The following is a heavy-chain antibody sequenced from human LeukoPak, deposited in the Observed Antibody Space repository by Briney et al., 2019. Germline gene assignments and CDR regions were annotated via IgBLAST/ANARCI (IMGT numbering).Heavy chain of an antibody. Sequence: SETLSLTCTVSGGSISSYYWSWIRQPPGKGLEWIGYIYYSGSTNYNPSLKSRVTISVDTSKNQFSLKLSSVTAADTAVYYCARHLLDTSTSFDSWGRGTLVTVSS. D-gene: IGHD2-2*01. CDR1: GGSISSYY. CDR3: ARHLLDTSTSFDS. CDR2: IYYSGST. J-gene: IGHJ4*02. V-gene: IGHV4-59*08.